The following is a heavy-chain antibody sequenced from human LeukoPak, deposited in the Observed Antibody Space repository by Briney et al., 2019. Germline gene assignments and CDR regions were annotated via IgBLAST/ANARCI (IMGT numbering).Heavy chain of an antibody. D-gene: IGHD1-26*01. CDR3: ARGAKSLVGATDDAFDI. Sequence: SETLSLTCAVYGGSFSGYYWSWIRQPPGKGLEWIGEINHSGSTNYNPSLKSRVTISVDTSKNQFSLQLNSVTPEDTAVYYCARGAKSLVGATDDAFDIWGQGTMVTVSS. CDR2: INHSGST. V-gene: IGHV4-34*01. CDR1: GGSFSGYY. J-gene: IGHJ3*02.